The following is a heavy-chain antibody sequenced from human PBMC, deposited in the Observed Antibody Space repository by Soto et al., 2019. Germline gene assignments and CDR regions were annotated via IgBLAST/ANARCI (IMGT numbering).Heavy chain of an antibody. V-gene: IGHV4-30-4*01. CDR1: GGSISSGDYY. Sequence: SETLSLTCTVSGGSISSGDYYWSWIRQPPGKGLEWIGYIYYSGSTYYNPSLKSRVTISVDTSKNQFSLKLSSVTAADTAVYYCARGVTIFGVVIHYYGMDVWGQVPTVTFSS. J-gene: IGHJ6*02. CDR3: ARGVTIFGVVIHYYGMDV. CDR2: IYYSGST. D-gene: IGHD3-3*01.